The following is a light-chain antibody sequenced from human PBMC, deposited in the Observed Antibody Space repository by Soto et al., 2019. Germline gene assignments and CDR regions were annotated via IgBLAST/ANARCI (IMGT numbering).Light chain of an antibody. Sequence: EIVLTQSPGTLSLSPGERATLSCRASQSVSSSYLAWYQHKPGQAPRLLIYGASSRAAGIPDRFSGGGSGTDFTLTISRLEPEDFAVYYCQQYGSSPLYNFGQGTKLEIK. J-gene: IGKJ2*01. CDR1: QSVSSSY. V-gene: IGKV3-20*01. CDR2: GAS. CDR3: QQYGSSPLYN.